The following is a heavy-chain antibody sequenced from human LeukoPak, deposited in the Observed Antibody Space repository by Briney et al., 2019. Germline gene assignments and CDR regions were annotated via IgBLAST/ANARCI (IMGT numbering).Heavy chain of an antibody. CDR2: ISYDGDNT. V-gene: IGHV3-74*01. Sequence: GGSLRLSCAASGFTFSSYGMHWVRQAPGKELVWVSRISYDGDNTNYADSVKGRFTISRDNAKNTLYLQMDSLRPEDTAVYYCVLLSLTPGWGQGTLVTVSS. D-gene: IGHD2-8*01. J-gene: IGHJ4*02. CDR3: VLLSLTPG. CDR1: GFTFSSYG.